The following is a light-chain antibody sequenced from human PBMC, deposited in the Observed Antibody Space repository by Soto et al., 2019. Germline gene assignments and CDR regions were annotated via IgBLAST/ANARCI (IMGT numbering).Light chain of an antibody. CDR1: SSNIGGNT. Sequence: QSVLTQPPSASGTAGQRVAISCSGSSSNIGGNTVIWYQQLPGSAPKLLMFNNDQRPSGVPDRFSGSKSGTSASLAISGLQSEDEADYHCAAWDDSLNGVYVFGTGTKVNV. CDR2: NND. CDR3: AAWDDSLNGVYV. J-gene: IGLJ1*01. V-gene: IGLV1-44*01.